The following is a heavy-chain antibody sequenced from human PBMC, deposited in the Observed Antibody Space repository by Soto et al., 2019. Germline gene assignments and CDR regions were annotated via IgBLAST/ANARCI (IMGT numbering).Heavy chain of an antibody. J-gene: IGHJ6*02. V-gene: IGHV1-2*04. D-gene: IGHD3-16*01. CDR1: GYTFTGYY. CDR3: AREFGAAHSGRYYYYYGMDV. Sequence: ASVKVSCKASGYTFTGYYMHWVRQAPGQGLEWMGWINPNSGGTNYAQKFQGWVTMTRDTSISTAYMELSRLRSDDTAVYYCAREFGAAHSGRYYYYYGMDVWGQGTTVTVSS. CDR2: INPNSGGT.